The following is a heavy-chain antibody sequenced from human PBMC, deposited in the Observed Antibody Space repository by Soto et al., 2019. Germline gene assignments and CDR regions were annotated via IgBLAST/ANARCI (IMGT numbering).Heavy chain of an antibody. Sequence: ASETLSLTCAVYGGSFSGYYWSWIRQHPGKGLEWIGEINHSGSTNYNPSLKSRVTISVDTSKNQFSLKLSSVTAADTCGYYSAKGQGRSVRRLDYWGQGTLVTVSS. D-gene: IGHD3-10*01. CDR3: AKGQGRSVRRLDY. J-gene: IGHJ4*02. CDR1: GGSFSGYY. CDR2: INHSGST. V-gene: IGHV4-34*01.